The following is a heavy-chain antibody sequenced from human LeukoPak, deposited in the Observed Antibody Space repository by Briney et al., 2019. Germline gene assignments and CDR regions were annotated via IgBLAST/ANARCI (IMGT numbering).Heavy chain of an antibody. CDR2: IYYTGSS. CDR3: VRGDYPRPKRCFDS. Sequence: SETLSLTCTVSGGSISSSPYYWGWIRQPPGKGLEWIGYIYYTGSSHSNASLESRVTMSVDTSKNQFSLQLSSVTAADTAVYYCVRGDYPRPKRCFDSWGQGTLVTVSS. CDR1: GGSISSSPYY. V-gene: IGHV4-39*01. D-gene: IGHD4-17*01. J-gene: IGHJ5*01.